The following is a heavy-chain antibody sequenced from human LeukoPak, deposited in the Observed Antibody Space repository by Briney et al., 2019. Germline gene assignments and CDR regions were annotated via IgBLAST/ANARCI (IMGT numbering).Heavy chain of an antibody. CDR3: AKTAFSGSDYDYYMDV. CDR1: GFNFGNYA. D-gene: IGHD2-8*02. V-gene: IGHV3-43D*03. CDR2: ISWDGGST. J-gene: IGHJ6*03. Sequence: GGSLRLSCSASGFNFGNYAMHWDRQAPGKGPEWVSLISWDGGSTYYADSVKGRFTISRDNSKNSLYLQMNSLRAEDTALYYCAKTAFSGSDYDYYMDVWGKGTTVTVSS.